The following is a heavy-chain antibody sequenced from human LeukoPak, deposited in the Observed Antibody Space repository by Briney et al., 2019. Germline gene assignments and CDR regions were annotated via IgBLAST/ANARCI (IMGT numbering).Heavy chain of an antibody. D-gene: IGHD3-22*01. J-gene: IGHJ6*02. CDR2: INTNTGNP. V-gene: IGHV7-4-1*02. CDR1: GYTFTSYA. Sequence: ASVTVSCTASGYTFTSYAMNWVRQAPGQGLEWMGWINTNTGNPTYAQGFTGRFVFSLDTSVSTAYLQISSLKAEDTAVYYCATGTYYYDSSGYPPHKPYYYSMDVWGQGTTVTVSS. CDR3: ATGTYYYDSSGYPPHKPYYYSMDV.